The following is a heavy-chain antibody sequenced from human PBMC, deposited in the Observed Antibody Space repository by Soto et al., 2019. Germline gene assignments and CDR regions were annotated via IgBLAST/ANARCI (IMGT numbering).Heavy chain of an antibody. CDR1: GFTVSSNY. Sequence: EVQLVETGGGLIQPGGSLRLSCAASGFTVSSNYMSWVRQAPGKGLEWVSVIYSGGSTYYADSVKGRFTISRDNSKNTLYLQMNSLRAEDTAVYYCASYKWNEGYYYYYGMDVWGQGTTVTVSS. CDR2: IYSGGST. V-gene: IGHV3-53*02. CDR3: ASYKWNEGYYYYYGMDV. J-gene: IGHJ6*02. D-gene: IGHD1-20*01.